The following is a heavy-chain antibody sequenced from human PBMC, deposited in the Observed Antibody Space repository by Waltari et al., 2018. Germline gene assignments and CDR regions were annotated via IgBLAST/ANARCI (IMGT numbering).Heavy chain of an antibody. D-gene: IGHD3-22*01. J-gene: IGHJ4*02. CDR3: ARVSHYYDSSGDYYFDY. Sequence: EVQLVESGGGLVQPGGSLRLSCAASGFTFSSYEMNWVRQAPGKGLEWVSYISSSGSTRYYADSVKGRFTISRDNAKNSLYLQMNSLRAEDTAVYYCARVSHYYDSSGDYYFDYWGQGTLVTVSS. CDR1: GFTFSSYE. V-gene: IGHV3-48*03. CDR2: ISSSGSTR.